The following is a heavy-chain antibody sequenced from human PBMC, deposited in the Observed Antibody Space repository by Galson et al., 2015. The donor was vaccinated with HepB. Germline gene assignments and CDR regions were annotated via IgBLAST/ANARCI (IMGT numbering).Heavy chain of an antibody. D-gene: IGHD6-19*01. CDR3: AIPVAGTAVDY. Sequence: SLRLSCAASGFTFSSNGMHWVRQAPGKGLEWVAVISYDGSNKYYADSVKGRFTISRDNSKNTLYLQMNSLRAEDTAVYYCAIPVAGTAVDYWGQGTLVTVSS. CDR2: ISYDGSNK. CDR1: GFTFSSNG. V-gene: IGHV3-30*03. J-gene: IGHJ4*02.